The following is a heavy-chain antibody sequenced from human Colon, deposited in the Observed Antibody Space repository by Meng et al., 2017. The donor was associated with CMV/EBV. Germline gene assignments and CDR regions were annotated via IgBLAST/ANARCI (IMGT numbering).Heavy chain of an antibody. CDR3: ARLGYCTSTSCKGYNYGMDV. D-gene: IGHD2-2*01. Sequence: GESLKISCKGSGYIFSRTWIGWVRQMPGKGLEWMGIIYPGDSDTRYNPSFEGQVTISVDKSISSAYLQYNGLRASDTAIYYCARLGYCTSTSCKGYNYGMDVWGQGTTVTVSS. J-gene: IGHJ6*02. V-gene: IGHV5-51*01. CDR2: IYPGDSDT. CDR1: GYIFSRTW.